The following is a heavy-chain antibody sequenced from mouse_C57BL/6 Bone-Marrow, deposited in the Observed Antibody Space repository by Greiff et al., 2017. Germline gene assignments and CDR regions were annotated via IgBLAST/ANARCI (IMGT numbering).Heavy chain of an antibody. CDR1: GFTFSDAW. J-gene: IGHJ4*01. CDR2: IRNKANNPAT. Sequence: EVKLQESGGGLVQPGGSMKLSCAASGFTFSDAWMDWVRQSPEKGLEWVAEIRNKANNPATYYAESVKGRFTISRDDSKSSVYLQMNSLRAEDTGIYYCTAGNAMDYWGQGTSVTVSS. V-gene: IGHV6-6*01. D-gene: IGHD1-1*02. CDR3: TAGNAMDY.